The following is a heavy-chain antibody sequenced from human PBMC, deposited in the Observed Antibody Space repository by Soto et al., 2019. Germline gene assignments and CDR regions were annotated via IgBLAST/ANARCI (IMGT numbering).Heavy chain of an antibody. CDR2: INPNSGGT. J-gene: IGHJ4*02. CDR1: GYTFTGYY. CDR3: AGVVGRASSSWKIDY. Sequence: ASVKVSCKASGYTFTGYYMHWVRQAPGQGLEWMGWINPNSGGTNYAQKFQGRVTMTRDTSISTAYMELSRLRSDDTAVYYCAGVVGRASSSWKIDYWGQGTLVTVSS. V-gene: IGHV1-2*02. D-gene: IGHD6-13*01.